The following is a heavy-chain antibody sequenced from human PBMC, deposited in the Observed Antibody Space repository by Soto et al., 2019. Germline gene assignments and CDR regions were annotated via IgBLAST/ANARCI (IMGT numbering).Heavy chain of an antibody. D-gene: IGHD6-13*01. V-gene: IGHV3-53*01. Sequence: GGSLRLSCAASGFTVSSNYMSWVRQAPGKGLEWVSVIYSGGSTYYADSVKGRFTISRDNSKNTLYLQMNSLRAEDTAVYYCARASSSSWYDGGLGNWGQGTLVTVSS. CDR3: ARASSSSWYDGGLGN. CDR1: GFTVSSNY. J-gene: IGHJ4*02. CDR2: IYSGGST.